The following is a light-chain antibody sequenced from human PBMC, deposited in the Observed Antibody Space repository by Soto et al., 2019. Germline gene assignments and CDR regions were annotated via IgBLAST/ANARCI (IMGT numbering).Light chain of an antibody. Sequence: EIVLTQSPGTLSLSPGERATLSCRASQSVSNNYLAWYQQKPGQAPRLLIYDASKRATGIPARFSGSGFGTDYTLTISSLEPEDFTVYYCQQYNKWPLTFGQGTKVDIK. V-gene: IGKV3-11*01. CDR3: QQYNKWPLT. CDR2: DAS. J-gene: IGKJ1*01. CDR1: QSVSNNY.